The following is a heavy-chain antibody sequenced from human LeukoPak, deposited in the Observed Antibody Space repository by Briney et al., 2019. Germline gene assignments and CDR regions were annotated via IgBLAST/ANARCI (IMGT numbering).Heavy chain of an antibody. J-gene: IGHJ4*02. Sequence: SETLSLTCAVSGGSISSGGYSWSWIRQPPGKGLEWIGYIYHSGSTYYNPSLKSRVTISVDTSKNQFSLKLSSVTAADTAVYYCARGHGDYEYDYWGQGTLVTVSS. V-gene: IGHV4-30-2*05. D-gene: IGHD4-17*01. CDR2: IYHSGST. CDR3: ARGHGDYEYDY. CDR1: GGSISSGGYS.